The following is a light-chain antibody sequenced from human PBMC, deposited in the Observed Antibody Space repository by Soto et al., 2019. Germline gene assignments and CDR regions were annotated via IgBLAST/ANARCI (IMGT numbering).Light chain of an antibody. CDR3: QQYIRWPLT. V-gene: IGKV3-15*01. CDR2: GAS. Sequence: EIVMTQFSATLSVSPGERATLSCRASQSVSSNLAWYQQKPGQAPSLLIYGASTRATGTPARFSGSGSGTEFTLTISSLQSEDFAIYYCQQYIRWPLTFGGGTKVDIK. J-gene: IGKJ4*01. CDR1: QSVSSN.